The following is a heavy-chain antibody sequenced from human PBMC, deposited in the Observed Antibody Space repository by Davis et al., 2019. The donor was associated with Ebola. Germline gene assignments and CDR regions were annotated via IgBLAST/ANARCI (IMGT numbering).Heavy chain of an antibody. J-gene: IGHJ4*02. Sequence: HTGGSLRLSCAASGFIFSSYWMHWVRQAPGKGLVWVSRINSDGSSTSYADSVKGRFTISRDNAKNTLYLQMNSLRAEDTAVYYCARDGPSGWQGDFDYWGQGTLVTVSS. CDR1: GFIFSSYW. D-gene: IGHD6-19*01. CDR2: INSDGSST. CDR3: ARDGPSGWQGDFDY. V-gene: IGHV3-74*01.